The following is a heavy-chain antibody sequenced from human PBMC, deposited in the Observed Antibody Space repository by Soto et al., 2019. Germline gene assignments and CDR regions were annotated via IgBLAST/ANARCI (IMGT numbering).Heavy chain of an antibody. CDR2: IIPIFGTA. D-gene: IGHD3-3*01. J-gene: IGHJ4*01. CDR3: AKRGHYFFEY. V-gene: IGHV1-69*13. Sequence: GASVKVSCKASGGTFSSYAISLVRQAPGQGLEWMGGIIPIFGTANYAQKFQGRVTITADESTSTAYMELSSLRAEDTAVYYCAKRGHYFFEYWGQGTLVTVSS. CDR1: GGTFSSYA.